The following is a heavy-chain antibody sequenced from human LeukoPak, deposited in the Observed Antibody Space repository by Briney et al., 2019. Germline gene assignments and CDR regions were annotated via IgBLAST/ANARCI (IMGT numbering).Heavy chain of an antibody. V-gene: IGHV4-59*01. CDR3: ARVDGTYYYDSSGYHWFDP. D-gene: IGHD3-22*01. CDR2: IYYSGST. J-gene: IGHJ5*02. CDR1: GGSISSYY. Sequence: PSETLSLTCTVSGGSISSYYWSWIRQPPGKGLEWIGYIYYSGSTNYNPSLKSRVTISVDTSKNQFSLKLSSVTAADTAVYYCARVDGTYYYDSSGYHWFDPWGQGTLVTVSS.